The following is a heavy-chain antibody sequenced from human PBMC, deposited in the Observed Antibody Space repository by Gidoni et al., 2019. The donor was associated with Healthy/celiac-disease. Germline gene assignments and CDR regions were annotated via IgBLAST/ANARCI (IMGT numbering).Heavy chain of an antibody. V-gene: IGHV4-34*01. CDR1: GGSVSGYY. D-gene: IGHD3-10*01. CDR3: ARRGGERLLRY. CDR2: INHSGST. Sequence: QVQLQQWGAGLLTHSETLSLTCAVYGGSVSGYYWSWISQPPGKGLEWIGEINHSGSTNYNPSLKSRVTISVDTSKNQFSLKLSSVTAADTAVYYCARRGGERLLRYWGQGTLVTVAS. J-gene: IGHJ4*02.